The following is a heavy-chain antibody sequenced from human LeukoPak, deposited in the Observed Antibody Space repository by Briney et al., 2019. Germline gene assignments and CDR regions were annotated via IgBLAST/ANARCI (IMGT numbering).Heavy chain of an antibody. J-gene: IGHJ4*02. CDR2: ISSSSSTI. CDR3: AREEVGWFGEFHFDY. D-gene: IGHD3-10*01. CDR1: GFTFSSYS. V-gene: IGHV3-48*01. Sequence: GGSLRLSCAASGFTFSSYSMSWVRQAPGKGLEWVSYISSSSSTIYYADSVKGRFTISRDNAKNSLYLQMNSLRAEDTAVYYCAREEVGWFGEFHFDYWGQGTLVTVSS.